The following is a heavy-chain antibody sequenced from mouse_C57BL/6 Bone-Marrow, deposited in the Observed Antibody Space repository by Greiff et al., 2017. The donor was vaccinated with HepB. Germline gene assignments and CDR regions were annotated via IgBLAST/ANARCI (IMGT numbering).Heavy chain of an antibody. Sequence: QVQLKQSGPGLVAPSQSLSITCTVSGFSLTSYGVHWVRQPPGKGLEWLVVIWSDGSTTYNSALKSRLSISKDNSKSQVFLKMNSLQTDDTAMYYCARHRYYGSRGAMDYWGQGTSVTVSS. J-gene: IGHJ4*01. CDR2: IWSDGST. CDR3: ARHRYYGSRGAMDY. CDR1: GFSLTSYG. D-gene: IGHD1-1*01. V-gene: IGHV2-6-1*01.